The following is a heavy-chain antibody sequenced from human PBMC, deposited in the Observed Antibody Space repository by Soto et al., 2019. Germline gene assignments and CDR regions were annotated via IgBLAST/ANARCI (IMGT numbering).Heavy chain of an antibody. V-gene: IGHV1-69*08. J-gene: IGHJ4*01. CDR2: IIPILGTP. CDR1: GDTFSTYS. D-gene: IGHD3-22*01. Sequence: ASVKVSCKASGDTFSTYSISWVRQAPGQGLEWLGGIIPILGTPSYAQRFQGRVTITADKSTSTAYMELSSLRSEDTAVYYCARERSRYDRSGYYRPDYWG. CDR3: ARERSRYDRSGYYRPDY.